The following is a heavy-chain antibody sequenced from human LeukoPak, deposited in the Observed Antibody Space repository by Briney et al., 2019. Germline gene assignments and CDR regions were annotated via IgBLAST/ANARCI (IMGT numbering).Heavy chain of an antibody. D-gene: IGHD3-10*01. J-gene: IGHJ6*02. CDR2: INPNSGGT. CDR3: AREFSGNPGYYGMDV. Sequence: AXXKVSCKASGYTFTGYYMHWVRQAPGQGLEWMGWINPNSGGTNYAQKFQGRVTMTRDTSISTAYMELSRLRSDDTAVYYCAREFSGNPGYYGMDVWGQGTTVTVSS. CDR1: GYTFTGYY. V-gene: IGHV1-2*02.